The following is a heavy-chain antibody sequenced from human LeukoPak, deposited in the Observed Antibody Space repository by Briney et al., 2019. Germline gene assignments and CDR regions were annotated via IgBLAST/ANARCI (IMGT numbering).Heavy chain of an antibody. Sequence: GESLKISCKGSGYSFTSYWIGWVRQMPGKGLEWMGIIYPGDSDTRYSPSFQGQVTISADKSISTAYLQWSSLKASGTAMYYCARHQITVVTYGAFDIWGQGTMVTVSS. J-gene: IGHJ3*02. CDR3: ARHQITVVTYGAFDI. CDR1: GYSFTSYW. D-gene: IGHD4-23*01. V-gene: IGHV5-51*01. CDR2: IYPGDSDT.